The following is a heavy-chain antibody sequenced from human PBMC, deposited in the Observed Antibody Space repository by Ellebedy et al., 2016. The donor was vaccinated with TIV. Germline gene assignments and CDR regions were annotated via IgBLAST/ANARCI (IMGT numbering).Heavy chain of an antibody. D-gene: IGHD5-12*01. CDR1: GGTTSSTNYY. CDR2: IYHSGST. V-gene: IGHV4-39*07. Sequence: SETLSLTXNVSGGTTSSTNYYWGWIRQSPEKGLEWIGSIYHSGSTYYNPSLKSRLTISLDTTKNQLSLRLDSVTAADTAVYYCASSPSGYEIPYWGQGTLVTVSS. CDR3: ASSPSGYEIPY. J-gene: IGHJ4*02.